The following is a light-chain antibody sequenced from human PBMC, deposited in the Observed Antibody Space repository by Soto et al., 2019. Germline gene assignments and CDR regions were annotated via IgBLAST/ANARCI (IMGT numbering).Light chain of an antibody. CDR3: AAWDDSLNGVV. V-gene: IGLV1-44*01. CDR1: SSNIGSNT. J-gene: IGLJ2*01. CDR2: SNN. Sequence: QSVLTQPPSASGTPGQRVTISCSGSSSNIGSNTVNWYQQLPGTAPKLLIYSNNQRLSGVPDRFSGSKSGTSASLAISGLQSEDEDDYYCAAWDDSLNGVVFGGGTKLTVL.